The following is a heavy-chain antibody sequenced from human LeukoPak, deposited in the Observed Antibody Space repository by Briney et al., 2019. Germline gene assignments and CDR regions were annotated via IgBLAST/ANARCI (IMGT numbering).Heavy chain of an antibody. CDR1: GFTVSSNY. Sequence: GGSLRLSCAASGFTVSSNYMSWVRQAPGKGLEWGSVIYSGGSTYYADSVKGRFTISRDNAKNSLYLQMNSLRAEDTAVYYCARDRSRGLLDAFDIWGQGAMVTVSS. V-gene: IGHV3-53*01. CDR2: IYSGGST. CDR3: ARDRSRGLLDAFDI. D-gene: IGHD5-18*01. J-gene: IGHJ3*02.